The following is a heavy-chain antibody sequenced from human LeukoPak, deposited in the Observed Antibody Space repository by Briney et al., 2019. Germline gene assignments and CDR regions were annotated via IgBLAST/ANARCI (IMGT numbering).Heavy chain of an antibody. CDR2: ISSSSSYI. CDR1: GFTFSSYS. Sequence: GGSLRLSCAASGFTFSSYSTNWVRQAPGKGLEWVSSISSSSSYIYYADSVKGRFTISRDNAKNSLYLQMNSLRAEDTAVYYCARESQSPALAFDIWGQGTMVTVSS. J-gene: IGHJ3*02. CDR3: ARESQSPALAFDI. V-gene: IGHV3-21*01.